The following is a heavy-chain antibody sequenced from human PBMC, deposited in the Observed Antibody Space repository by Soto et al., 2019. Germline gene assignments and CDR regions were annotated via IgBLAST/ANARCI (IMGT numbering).Heavy chain of an antibody. CDR3: AKERRATISDTIVGDF. CDR2: ISVDTGAT. V-gene: IGHV3-48*03. D-gene: IGHD5-12*01. Sequence: EVQLVESGGGLVPPGGSLRLSCATSGFSFSPSKINWVRQAPGKGLEWISYISVDTGATYYADSVRGRFTISRDKAEGSVYLQMTSLTVEDTETYYCAKERRATISDTIVGDFWGQGTMVIVS. J-gene: IGHJ3*01. CDR1: GFSFSPSK.